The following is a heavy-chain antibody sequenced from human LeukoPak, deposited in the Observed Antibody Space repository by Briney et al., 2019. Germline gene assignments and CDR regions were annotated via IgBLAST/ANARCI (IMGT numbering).Heavy chain of an antibody. Sequence: PSQTLSLTCTVSGGSISSSSYYWGWIRQPPGKGLEWIGSIYYSGSTYYNPSLKSRVTISVDTSKNQFSLKLSSVTAADTAVYYCARDLYYYGSGADWGQGTLVTVSS. V-gene: IGHV4-39*07. J-gene: IGHJ4*02. CDR3: ARDLYYYGSGAD. D-gene: IGHD3-10*01. CDR1: GGSISSSSYY. CDR2: IYYSGST.